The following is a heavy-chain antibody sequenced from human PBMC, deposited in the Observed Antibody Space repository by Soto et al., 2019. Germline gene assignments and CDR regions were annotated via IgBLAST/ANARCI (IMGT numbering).Heavy chain of an antibody. J-gene: IGHJ6*02. CDR1: GFTFRTYW. CDR3: ARDGSTSWYSYDYHGMDV. V-gene: IGHV3-7*05. Sequence: EVQLVESGGDLVQPGGSLRLSCAASGFTFRTYWLSWVRQVPGKGLEWVANINLDGSEKNYVDSVKGRLTISRDNARNSLYLQMSSLRAEDTALYYCARDGSTSWYSYDYHGMDVWGQGTTVTVSS. D-gene: IGHD5-18*01. CDR2: INLDGSEK.